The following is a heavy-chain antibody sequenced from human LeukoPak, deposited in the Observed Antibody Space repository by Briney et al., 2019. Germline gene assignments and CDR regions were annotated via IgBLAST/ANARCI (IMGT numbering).Heavy chain of an antibody. D-gene: IGHD4-17*01. J-gene: IGHJ4*02. V-gene: IGHV3-21*01. CDR1: GFTFSSYS. Sequence: GRSLRLSCAASGFTFSSYSMNWVRQAPGKGLEWVSSISSSSSYIYYADSVKGRFTISRDNAKNSLYLQMNSLRAEDTAVYYCASGVTTGFDYWGQGTLVTVSS. CDR2: ISSSSSYI. CDR3: ASGVTTGFDY.